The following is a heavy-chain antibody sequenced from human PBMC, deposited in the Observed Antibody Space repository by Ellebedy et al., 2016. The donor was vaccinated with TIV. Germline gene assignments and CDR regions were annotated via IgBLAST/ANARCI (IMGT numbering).Heavy chain of an antibody. D-gene: IGHD2-15*01. J-gene: IGHJ5*02. Sequence: SVKVSCXASGGTFSSYAISWVRQAPGQGLEWMGGIIPIFGTANYAQKFQGRVTITADESTSTAYMELSSLRSEDTAVYYCARTRVTYCSGGSCYSDWFDPWGQGTLVTVSS. CDR2: IIPIFGTA. V-gene: IGHV1-69*13. CDR3: ARTRVTYCSGGSCYSDWFDP. CDR1: GGTFSSYA.